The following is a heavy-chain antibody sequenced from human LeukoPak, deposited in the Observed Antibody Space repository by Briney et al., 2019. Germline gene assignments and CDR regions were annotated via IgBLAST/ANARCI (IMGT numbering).Heavy chain of an antibody. Sequence: GGSLRLSCAASGFTFSSYSMNWVRQAPGKGLEWVSSISSSSSYIYYADSVKGRFTISRDNAKNSPYLQMNSLRAEDTAVYYCARDREELVKAGAFDIWGQGTMVTVSS. CDR2: ISSSSSYI. V-gene: IGHV3-21*01. CDR1: GFTFSSYS. CDR3: ARDREELVKAGAFDI. J-gene: IGHJ3*02. D-gene: IGHD6-13*01.